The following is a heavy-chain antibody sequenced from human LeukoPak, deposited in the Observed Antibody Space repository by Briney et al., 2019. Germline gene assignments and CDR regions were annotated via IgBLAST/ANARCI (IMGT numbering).Heavy chain of an antibody. CDR3: AREAYCGGDCYSGFDY. J-gene: IGHJ4*02. V-gene: IGHV4-59*01. CDR1: GGSISSYY. CDR2: IYYSGST. D-gene: IGHD2-21*02. Sequence: SETLSLTCTVSGGSISSYYWSWIRQPPGKGLEWIGYIYYSGSTNYNPSLKSRVTISVDTSTNQFSLKLSSVTAADTAVYYCAREAYCGGDCYSGFDYWGQGTLVTVSS.